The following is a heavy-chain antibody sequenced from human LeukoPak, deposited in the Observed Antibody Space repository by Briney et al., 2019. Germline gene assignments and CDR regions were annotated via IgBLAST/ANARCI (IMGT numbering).Heavy chain of an antibody. CDR1: GFTFSSYA. V-gene: IGHV3-23*01. D-gene: IGHD3-22*01. CDR2: ISGSGGST. CDR3: AKDPYDNSGYYTRDY. J-gene: IGHJ4*02. Sequence: GGSLRLSCAASGFTFSSYAMSWVRQAPGKGLEWVSAISGSGGSTYYADSVKGRFTISRDNSKNTLYLQMNSLRAEDTAVYYCAKDPYDNSGYYTRDYWGQGTLVTVSS.